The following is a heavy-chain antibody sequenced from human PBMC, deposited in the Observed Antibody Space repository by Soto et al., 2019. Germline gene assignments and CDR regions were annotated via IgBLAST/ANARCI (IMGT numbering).Heavy chain of an antibody. CDR3: ARRDPRPTFDC. CDR1: GVSISSYY. Sequence: SETLSLTCTVSGVSISSYYWSCIRQPPGKGLEWIGYIYYSGSTNYNPSLKRRVTISVDTSKNQFSLKLSSVTAADTAVYYCARRDPRPTFDCWGQATRVTCSS. CDR2: IYYSGST. J-gene: IGHJ4*02. D-gene: IGHD2-21*01. V-gene: IGHV4-59*01.